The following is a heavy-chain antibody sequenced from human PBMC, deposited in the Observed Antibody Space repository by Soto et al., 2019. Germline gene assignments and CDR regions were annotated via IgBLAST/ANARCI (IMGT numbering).Heavy chain of an antibody. D-gene: IGHD6-13*01. CDR3: ARVSSEQQNWFDP. CDR2: IIPIFGTA. J-gene: IGHJ5*02. V-gene: IGHV1-69*13. CDR1: GGTFSSYA. Sequence: VKVSCKASGGTFSSYAISWVRQAPGQGLEWMGGIIPIFGTANYAQKFQGRVTITADESTSTAYMELSSLRSEDTAVYYCARVSSEQQNWFDPWGQGTLVTVSS.